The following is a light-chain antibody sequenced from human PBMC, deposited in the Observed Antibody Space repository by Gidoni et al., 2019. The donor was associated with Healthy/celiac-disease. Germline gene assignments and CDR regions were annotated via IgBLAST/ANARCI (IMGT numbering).Light chain of an antibody. Sequence: DIQMTQSPSSLSASVGDRVTITCRAIHGISNYLVWVQQKPGKVPKLLIYAASTLQSGVPSRFSGSGSGTDFTLTISSLQPEDVANYYCQKYNSAPHTFGQGTKLEIK. J-gene: IGKJ2*01. CDR1: HGISNY. CDR3: QKYNSAPHT. V-gene: IGKV1-27*01. CDR2: AAS.